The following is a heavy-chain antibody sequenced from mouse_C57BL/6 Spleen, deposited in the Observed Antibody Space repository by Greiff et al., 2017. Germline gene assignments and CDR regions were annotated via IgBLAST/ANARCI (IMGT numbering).Heavy chain of an antibody. CDR1: GYTFTSYW. V-gene: IGHV1-55*01. J-gene: IGHJ2*01. CDR3: ARLYYYGSSYVYFDY. D-gene: IGHD1-1*01. Sequence: VQLQQPGAELVKPGASVKMSCKASGYTFTSYWITWVKQRPGHGLEWIGDIYPGSGSTNYNEKFKSKATLTVDTSSSTAYMQLSSLTSEDSAVYYCARLYYYGSSYVYFDYWGQGTTLTVSS. CDR2: IYPGSGST.